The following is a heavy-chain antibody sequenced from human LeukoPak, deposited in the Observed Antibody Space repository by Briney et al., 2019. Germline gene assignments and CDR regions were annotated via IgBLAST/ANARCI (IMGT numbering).Heavy chain of an antibody. Sequence: ASVKVSCKASGYTFTSYGNSWVRQAPGQGLEWMGWISAYNGNTNYAQKLQGRVTMTTDTSTSTAYMELRSLRSDDTAVYYCARERKGIAVAGTFYYFDYWGQGTLVTVSS. CDR1: GYTFTSYG. CDR3: ARERKGIAVAGTFYYFDY. CDR2: ISAYNGNT. D-gene: IGHD6-19*01. V-gene: IGHV1-18*01. J-gene: IGHJ4*02.